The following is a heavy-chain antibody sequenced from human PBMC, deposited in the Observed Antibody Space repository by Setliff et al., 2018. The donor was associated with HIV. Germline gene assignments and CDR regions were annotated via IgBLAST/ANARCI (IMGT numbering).Heavy chain of an antibody. CDR2: IIPIVDKT. Sequence: TVKVSCKASGYTFTTYDIIWVRQATGQGLEWMGGIIPIVDKTNYAQKFQGRVAITADKSTITAYMELSSLRSEDTAVYYCARVPHRVVGTTTLLYHFDYWGLGTLVTV. D-gene: IGHD1-26*01. CDR3: ARVPHRVVGTTTLLYHFDY. CDR1: GYTFTTYD. J-gene: IGHJ4*02. V-gene: IGHV1-69*10.